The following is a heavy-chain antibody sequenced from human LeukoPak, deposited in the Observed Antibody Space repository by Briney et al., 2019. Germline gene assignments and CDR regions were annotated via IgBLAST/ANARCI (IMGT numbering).Heavy chain of an antibody. CDR3: ASRIAAAENFDY. D-gene: IGHD6-13*01. CDR2: IYYSGST. V-gene: IGHV4-59*08. J-gene: IGHJ4*02. CDR1: GGSISSYY. Sequence: SETLSLTCTVSGGSISSYYWSWIRQPPGKGLEWIGYIYYSGSTNYNPSLKSRVTISVDTSKNQFSLKLSSATAADTAVYYCASRIAAAENFDYWGQGTLVTVSS.